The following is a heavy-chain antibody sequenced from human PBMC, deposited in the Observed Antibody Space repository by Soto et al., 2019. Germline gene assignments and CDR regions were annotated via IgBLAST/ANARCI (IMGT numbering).Heavy chain of an antibody. CDR2: INNVGGT. Sequence: SETLSLNCAVYGGFLSESYWTWFRQPPGQGLEWIGEINNVGGTNYNPSLKSRDTMSVDTSQSQFSLRLISVTAAYTVMYFCVRIRYQLPSSVLWLDPWGQGTPVTVSS. CDR3: VRIRYQLPSSVLWLDP. V-gene: IGHV4-34*01. J-gene: IGHJ5*02. CDR1: GGFLSESY. D-gene: IGHD3-16*01.